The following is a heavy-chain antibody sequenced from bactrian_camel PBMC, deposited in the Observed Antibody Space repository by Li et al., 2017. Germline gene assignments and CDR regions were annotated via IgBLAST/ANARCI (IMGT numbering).Heavy chain of an antibody. D-gene: IGHD2*01. Sequence: DVQLVESGGGSVQAGGSLRLSCVASGYTPDGYCMGWFRRAPGKERERVATINSDANSIYYSDSVKGRFTITLHNAQKTAYLQMNSLKPEDSDIYYCAAGRGLVVGRKRFCNAAWDYWGQGTQVTVS. CDR1: GYTPDGYC. CDR2: INSDANSI. J-gene: IGHJ4*01. V-gene: IGHV3S40*01. CDR3: AAGRGLVVGRKRFCNAAWDY.